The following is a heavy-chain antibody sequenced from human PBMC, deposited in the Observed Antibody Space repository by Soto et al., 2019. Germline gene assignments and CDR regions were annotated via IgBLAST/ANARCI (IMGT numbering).Heavy chain of an antibody. V-gene: IGHV1-69*13. J-gene: IGHJ5*02. CDR1: GGTFSSYA. D-gene: IGHD1-26*01. CDR2: IIPIFGTA. Sequence: SVKVSCKASGGTFSSYAIGWVRQAPGQGLEWMGGIIPIFGTANYAQKFQGRVTITADESTSTAYMELSSLRSEDTAVYYCARGGYSGPNWFDPWGQGTLVTVYS. CDR3: ARGGYSGPNWFDP.